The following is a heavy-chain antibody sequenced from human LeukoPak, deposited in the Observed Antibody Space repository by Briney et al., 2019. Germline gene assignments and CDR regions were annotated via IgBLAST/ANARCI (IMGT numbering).Heavy chain of an antibody. J-gene: IGHJ4*02. Sequence: GGSLRLSCAASGFTFSSYAMSWVRQAPGKGLEWVSAISGSGASTDYADSVKGRFTISRDNSKNTLYLQMNSLRAEDTAVYYCAKDLSYDTSGYYRFHYFDHWGQGTLVTVSP. CDR2: ISGSGAST. CDR1: GFTFSSYA. V-gene: IGHV3-23*01. CDR3: AKDLSYDTSGYYRFHYFDH. D-gene: IGHD3-22*01.